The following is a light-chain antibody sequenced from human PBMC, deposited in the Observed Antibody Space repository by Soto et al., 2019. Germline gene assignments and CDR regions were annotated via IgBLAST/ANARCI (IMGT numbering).Light chain of an antibody. V-gene: IGLV2-14*01. Sequence: QSALTQPASVSGPPGQSITISCTGTSSDVGGYNYVSWYQRHPGKAPKLMIYDVSNRPSGVSNRFSGSKSGNTASLTISGLQAEDEADYYCSSYTSGSTPLYVFGTGTKLTVL. CDR3: SSYTSGSTPLYV. CDR1: SSDVGGYNY. J-gene: IGLJ1*01. CDR2: DVS.